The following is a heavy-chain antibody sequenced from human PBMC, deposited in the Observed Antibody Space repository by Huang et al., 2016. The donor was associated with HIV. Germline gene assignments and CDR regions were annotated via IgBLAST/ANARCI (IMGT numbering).Heavy chain of an antibody. CDR3: ARAMSVGVPKDAFDI. CDR1: GYSFSDNF. Sequence: QVQLVQSGAEVRKPGASVKVSCKASGYSFSDNFIHWVRQAAGRGLEWMGIINPSSGSRSHAQKFQGRVAMTVDTSTSTIYVELSSLTSEDTAVYYCARAMSVGVPKDAFDIWGQGTKVTVSS. CDR2: INPSSGSR. V-gene: IGHV1-46*01. J-gene: IGHJ3*02. D-gene: IGHD2-2*01.